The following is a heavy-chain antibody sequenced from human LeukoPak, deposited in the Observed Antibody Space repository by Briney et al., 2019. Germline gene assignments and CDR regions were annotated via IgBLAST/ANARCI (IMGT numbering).Heavy chain of an antibody. CDR3: ARASYCGGDCYLSTSYYFDY. Sequence: SVKVSCKASGGTFSSYAISWVRQAPGQGLEWMGGIIPIFGTANYAQKLQGRVTITADESTSTAYMELSSLRSEDTAVYYCARASYCGGDCYLSTSYYFDYWGQGTLVTVSS. J-gene: IGHJ4*02. V-gene: IGHV1-69*13. CDR1: GGTFSSYA. D-gene: IGHD2-21*01. CDR2: IIPIFGTA.